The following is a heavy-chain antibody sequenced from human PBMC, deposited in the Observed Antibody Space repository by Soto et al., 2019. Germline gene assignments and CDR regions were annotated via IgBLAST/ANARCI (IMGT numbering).Heavy chain of an antibody. V-gene: IGHV4-59*01. Sequence: PSETLSLTCTVSGGSISSYYWSWNRQPPGKGLEWIGYIYYSGSTNYNPSLKSRVTISVDTSKNQFSLKLSSVTAADTAVYYCARVNCISTSCGFDYWGQGTLVTVS. D-gene: IGHD2-2*01. CDR2: IYYSGST. J-gene: IGHJ4*02. CDR1: GGSISSYY. CDR3: ARVNCISTSCGFDY.